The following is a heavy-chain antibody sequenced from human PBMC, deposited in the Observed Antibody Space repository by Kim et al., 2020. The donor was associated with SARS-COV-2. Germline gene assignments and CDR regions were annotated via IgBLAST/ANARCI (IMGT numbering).Heavy chain of an antibody. V-gene: IGHV3-7*01. J-gene: IGHJ4*01. Sequence: GGSLRLSCAVSGFTFSSYWMSWVRQSPGKGLEWVANIKQDGSENYYVDAVKGLFTTSRDDAKNSLYLQMNSLRAEDTSVYYCARGGSLRGLHPCYW. D-gene: IGHD3-10*01. CDR1: GFTFSSYW. CDR2: IKQDGSEN. CDR3: ARGGSLRGLHPCY.